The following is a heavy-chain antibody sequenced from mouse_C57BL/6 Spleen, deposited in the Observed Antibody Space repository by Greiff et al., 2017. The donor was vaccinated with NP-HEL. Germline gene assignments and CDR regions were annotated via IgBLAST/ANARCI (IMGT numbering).Heavy chain of an antibody. D-gene: IGHD2-4*01. CDR2: INPNYGTT. V-gene: IGHV1-39*01. J-gene: IGHJ4*01. Sequence: EVQLVESGPELVKPGASVKISCKASGYSFTDYNMNWVKQSNGKSLEWIGVINPNYGTTSYNQKFKGKATLTVDQSSSTAYMQLNSLTSEDSAVYYCARAYDYDDVYYAMDYWGQGTSVTVSS. CDR3: ARAYDYDDVYYAMDY. CDR1: GYSFTDYN.